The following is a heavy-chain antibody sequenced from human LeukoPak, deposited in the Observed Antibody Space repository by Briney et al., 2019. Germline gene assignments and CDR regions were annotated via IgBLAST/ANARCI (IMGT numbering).Heavy chain of an antibody. CDR1: GYTSTSYG. Sequence: GASVKVSCKASGYTSTSYGISWVRQAPGQGLEWMGWISAYNGNTNYAQKLQGRVTMTTDTSTSTAYMELRSLRSDDTAVYYCARYCSGGSCYFHWFDPWGQGTLVTVSS. J-gene: IGHJ5*02. V-gene: IGHV1-18*01. CDR3: ARYCSGGSCYFHWFDP. CDR2: ISAYNGNT. D-gene: IGHD2-15*01.